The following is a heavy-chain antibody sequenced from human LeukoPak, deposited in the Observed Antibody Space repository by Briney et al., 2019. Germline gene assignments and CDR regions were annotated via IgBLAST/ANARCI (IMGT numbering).Heavy chain of an antibody. CDR3: ARDSYYDSSRSIDLVLDY. D-gene: IGHD3-22*01. V-gene: IGHV3-30*01. CDR2: ISYDGSNK. J-gene: IGHJ4*02. Sequence: GGSLRLSCAASGFTFSSYAMHWVRQAPGKGLEWVAVISYDGSNKYYADSVKGRFTISRDNSKNTLYLQMNSLRAEDTAVYYCARDSYYDSSRSIDLVLDYWGQGTLVTVSS. CDR1: GFTFSSYA.